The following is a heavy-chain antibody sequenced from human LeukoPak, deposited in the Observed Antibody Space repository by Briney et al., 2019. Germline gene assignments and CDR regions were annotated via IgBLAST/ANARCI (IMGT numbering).Heavy chain of an antibody. Sequence: PGGSLRLSCAASGFTFEKYAMSWVRQAPGKGLEGVSLISGSTGNTYYADSVQGRFTISRDNSKNTLFLQLNILRAEDTAVYYCAKVLAGAGTRPLGYWGQGTLVTVSS. CDR3: AKVLAGAGTRPLGY. D-gene: IGHD1-26*01. CDR2: ISGSTGNT. V-gene: IGHV3-23*01. J-gene: IGHJ4*02. CDR1: GFTFEKYA.